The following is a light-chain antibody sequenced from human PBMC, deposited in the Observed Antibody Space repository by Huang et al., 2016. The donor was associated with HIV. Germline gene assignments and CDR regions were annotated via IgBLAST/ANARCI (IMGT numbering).Light chain of an antibody. CDR2: GPS. J-gene: IGKJ1*01. V-gene: IGKV4-1*01. Sequence: DIVMTQSPDSLAVSLGERATINCKSSQSVLYSSNNKNYLAWYQQKPGQPPKLLIDGPSTREAGVPDRFSGSGSGTDVTLTISSLQAEDVGVYYCQQYYSTPWTFGQGTNVEIK. CDR1: QSVLYSSNNKNY. CDR3: QQYYSTPWT.